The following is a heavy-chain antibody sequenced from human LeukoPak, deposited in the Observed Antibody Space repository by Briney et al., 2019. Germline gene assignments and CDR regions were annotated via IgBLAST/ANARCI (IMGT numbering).Heavy chain of an antibody. V-gene: IGHV3-74*01. J-gene: IGHJ4*02. CDR1: GFTFSNYW. CDR2: VHSDGRST. D-gene: IGHD1-26*01. CDR3: ARGGTYSFDY. Sequence: PGGSLRLSCAASGFTFSNYWMHWVRQAPGKGLVWVSRVHSDGRSTTYGDSVKGRFTISRDNAKNTPYLQMNSLRVEDTAVYYCARGGTYSFDYWGQGTLVTVSS.